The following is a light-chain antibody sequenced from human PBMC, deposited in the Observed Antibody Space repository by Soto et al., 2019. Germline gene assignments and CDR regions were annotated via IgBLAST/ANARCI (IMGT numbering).Light chain of an antibody. CDR1: ERLSSVY. V-gene: IGKV3-20*01. J-gene: IGKJ4*01. Sequence: EIVLTQSPGTLSLSPGERATLSCRASERLSSVYLAWYQQRPGQPPRLLIYGASNRATGIPDRFSGSGSGTDFTLIINRLQPEDSAVYFCQQYGSSPGFTFGGGTKIEI. CDR3: QQYGSSPGFT. CDR2: GAS.